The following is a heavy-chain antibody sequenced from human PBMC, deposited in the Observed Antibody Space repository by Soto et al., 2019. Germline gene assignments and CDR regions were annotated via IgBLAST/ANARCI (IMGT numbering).Heavy chain of an antibody. CDR3: ARRGDGYPYYFDY. D-gene: IGHD5-18*01. V-gene: IGHV4-59*08. CDR2: IHYGGNT. CDR1: GDSISGYY. Sequence: PSETLSLTCTVSGDSISGYYWSWIRQPPGKGLEWIGYIHYGGNTNYNPSLKSRVTISVDSSNNQFSLKLNSVTAADTAVYYCARRGDGYPYYFDYWGQGTLVTVSS. J-gene: IGHJ4*02.